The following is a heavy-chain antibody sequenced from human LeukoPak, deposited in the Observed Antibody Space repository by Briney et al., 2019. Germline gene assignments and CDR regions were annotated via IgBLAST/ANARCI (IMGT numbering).Heavy chain of an antibody. CDR2: LGIAGDT. D-gene: IGHD1-26*01. Sequence: GGSLRLSCAASGFTVSSYAMHWVRQPIGKGLEWVSALGIAGDTFYPGSVKGRFTISRENAKNSLYLQMNSLRAEDTAMYYCARQKQSHGNFDYWGQGTLVTVSS. CDR3: ARQKQSHGNFDY. J-gene: IGHJ4*02. CDR1: GFTVSSYA. V-gene: IGHV3-13*01.